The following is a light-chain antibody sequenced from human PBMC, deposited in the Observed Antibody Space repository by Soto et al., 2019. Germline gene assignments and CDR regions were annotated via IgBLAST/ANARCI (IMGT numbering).Light chain of an antibody. Sequence: QSALTQPPSASGSPGQSVTISCTGTSSDGGGYKYVSWYQQHPGKAPKLIIYDVTKRPSGVPDRFSGSKSGNTASLTVSGLQADDEADYYCSSYAGSSTFYVFGAGTKLTVL. CDR1: SSDGGGYKY. CDR3: SSYAGSSTFYV. V-gene: IGLV2-8*01. CDR2: DVT. J-gene: IGLJ1*01.